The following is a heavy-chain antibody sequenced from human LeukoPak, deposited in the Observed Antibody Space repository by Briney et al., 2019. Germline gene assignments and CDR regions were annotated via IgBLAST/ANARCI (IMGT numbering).Heavy chain of an antibody. CDR2: INPNSGGT. CDR1: GYTFTGYY. Sequence: ASVKVSCKASGYTFTGYYMHWVRQAPGQGPEWMGWINPNSGGTNYAQKFQGRVTMTRDTSISTAYMELSRLRSDDTAVYYCARELTTVTTFEYFQHWGQGTLVTVSS. D-gene: IGHD4-17*01. J-gene: IGHJ1*01. CDR3: ARELTTVTTFEYFQH. V-gene: IGHV1-2*02.